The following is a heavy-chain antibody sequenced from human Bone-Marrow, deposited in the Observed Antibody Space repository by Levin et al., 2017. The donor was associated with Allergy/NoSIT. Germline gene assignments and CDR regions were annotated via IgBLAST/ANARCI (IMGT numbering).Heavy chain of an antibody. Sequence: ETLSLTCAVYGGSFSGYYWSWIRQPPGRGLEWIGEINHSGSTKYSPSLKSRVTVSVDTSKNQFSLKLSSVTAADTAVYYCARGYDWNYGYWGQGTLVTVSS. J-gene: IGHJ4*02. CDR3: ARGYDWNYGY. CDR1: GGSFSGYY. CDR2: INHSGST. D-gene: IGHD1-7*01. V-gene: IGHV4-34*01.